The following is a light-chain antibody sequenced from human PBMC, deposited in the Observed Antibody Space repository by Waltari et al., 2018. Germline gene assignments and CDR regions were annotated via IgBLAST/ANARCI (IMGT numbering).Light chain of an antibody. V-gene: IGKV3-20*01. CDR2: GAS. Sequence: CRASQCVTSIALSWFQQRPGQAPRLLIYGASNRATDIPDRFSGSGSGTDFTLTISRLEPEDFAVYYCQHYDGSVVTFGGGTKVEI. CDR1: QCVTSIA. CDR3: QHYDGSVVT. J-gene: IGKJ4*01.